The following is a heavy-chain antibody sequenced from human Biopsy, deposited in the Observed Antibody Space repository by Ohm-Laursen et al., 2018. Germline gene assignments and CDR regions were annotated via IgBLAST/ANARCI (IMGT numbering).Heavy chain of an antibody. CDR3: ARVPLPGIGAAYQGRFLYGMDV. J-gene: IGHJ6*02. CDR1: GGSFNGYF. Sequence: TLSLTCAVYGGSFNGYFWSWIRQPPGKGLEWIGDITQSGSTNYSPSLKSRVTISVDTAKKQFSLSLRYVTAVDTAVYYCARVPLPGIGAAYQGRFLYGMDVWGQGTTVSVSS. V-gene: IGHV4-34*01. D-gene: IGHD6-13*01. CDR2: ITQSGST.